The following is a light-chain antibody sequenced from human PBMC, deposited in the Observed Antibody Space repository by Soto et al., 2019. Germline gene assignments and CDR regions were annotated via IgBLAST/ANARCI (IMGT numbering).Light chain of an antibody. J-gene: IGLJ1*01. V-gene: IGLV1-40*01. Sequence: QSVLTQPPSVSGAPGQRVTISYTGSSSNIGAGYDVHWYQQLPGGAPKLLIYANSNRPSGVPDRFSGSRSGTSASLAITGLQAEDEADYSCQSYDSSLSGFYVFGTGTKLTVL. CDR3: QSYDSSLSGFYV. CDR1: SSNIGAGYD. CDR2: ANS.